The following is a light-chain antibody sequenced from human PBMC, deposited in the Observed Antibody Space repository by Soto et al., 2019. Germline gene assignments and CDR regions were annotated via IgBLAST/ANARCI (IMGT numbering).Light chain of an antibody. J-gene: IGKJ4*01. CDR1: QNINRY. V-gene: IGKV1-39*01. CDR3: QQSYTMPLT. Sequence: DIQVTQSPSSLSASVGDRVTITCRTSQNINRYLNWYQHKPGKAPKLLIYGASSLQSGVPSRFSGSGSGTDFTLTISSLQPEDFTTYYCQQSYTMPLTFGGGTTMESK. CDR2: GAS.